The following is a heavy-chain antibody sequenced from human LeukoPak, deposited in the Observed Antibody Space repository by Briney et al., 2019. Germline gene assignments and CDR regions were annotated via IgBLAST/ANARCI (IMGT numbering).Heavy chain of an antibody. CDR3: ARGTVVRWNAFDI. CDR2: IYSSGNP. Sequence: SETLSLTCTVSGGSISSSGYYCRWTRQPPGKGLEWIRSIYSSGNPYYNPSLKSRLTISVDTSKNQFSLRLSSVTAADTAVYYCARGTVVRWNAFDIWGQGTMVTVSS. CDR1: GGSISSSGYY. D-gene: IGHD4-23*01. V-gene: IGHV4-39*01. J-gene: IGHJ3*02.